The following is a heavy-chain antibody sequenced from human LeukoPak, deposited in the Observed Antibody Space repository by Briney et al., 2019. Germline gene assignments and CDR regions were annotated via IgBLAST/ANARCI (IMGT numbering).Heavy chain of an antibody. CDR1: GYSFTSYW. D-gene: IGHD1-7*01. V-gene: IGHV5-51*01. CDR3: ARHGGTGTTHYYYYYMDV. J-gene: IGHJ6*03. Sequence: GESLQISCKGSGYSFTSYWIGWVRQMPGKGLEWMGIIYPGDSDTRYSPSFQGQVTISADKSISTAYLQWSSLKASDTAMYYCARHGGTGTTHYYYYYMDVWGKGTTVTVSS. CDR2: IYPGDSDT.